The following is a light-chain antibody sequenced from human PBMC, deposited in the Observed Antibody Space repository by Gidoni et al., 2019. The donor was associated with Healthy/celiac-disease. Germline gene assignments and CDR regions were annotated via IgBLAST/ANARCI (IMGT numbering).Light chain of an antibody. J-gene: IGKJ5*01. CDR1: QSVSSN. Sequence: EIVMTQSPATLSVSPGERATLSCRASQSVSSNLAWYQQKPGQAPRLLIYGASIRATGIPARFSGSGSGTEFTLTISSLQSEDFAVYYCKQYNNWPPVTFGQGTRLEIK. CDR2: GAS. V-gene: IGKV3D-15*01. CDR3: KQYNNWPPVT.